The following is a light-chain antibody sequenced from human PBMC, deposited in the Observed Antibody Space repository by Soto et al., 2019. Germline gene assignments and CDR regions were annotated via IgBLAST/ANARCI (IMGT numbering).Light chain of an antibody. CDR1: QSVSNNY. CDR3: QNYGSSPRK. CDR2: GAS. V-gene: IGKV3-20*01. Sequence: EIVLTQSPVTLTLSPGEIATLSCSASQSVSNNYLAWYQHKPGQAPRLLIYGASSRATGIPDRFSGSGSGTGFTLTIGRLEPEDFAVYYCQNYGSSPRKFGQGTKVDIK. J-gene: IGKJ1*01.